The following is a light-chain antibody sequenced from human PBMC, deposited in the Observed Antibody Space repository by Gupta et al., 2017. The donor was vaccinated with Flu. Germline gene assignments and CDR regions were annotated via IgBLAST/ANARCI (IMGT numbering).Light chain of an antibody. J-gene: IGKJ4*01. CDR1: QRIRNY. Sequence: PSPLSASVGEIVTKTWRASQRIRNYINWYQHEARRTPKVLLYGATTVQSGILSRISSSGSGTDITLTINRLQPKNFAPYYCQQGDSTPITYGGGTKVDIK. CDR3: QQGDSTPIT. CDR2: GAT. V-gene: IGKV1-39*01.